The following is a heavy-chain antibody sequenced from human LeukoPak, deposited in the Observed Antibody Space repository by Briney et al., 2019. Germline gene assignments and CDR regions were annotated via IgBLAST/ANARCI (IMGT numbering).Heavy chain of an antibody. CDR1: GFTFSSYG. CDR2: ISYDGSNK. CDR3: ARDLLSYKYYYYYYGMDV. V-gene: IGHV3-30*03. J-gene: IGHJ6*02. Sequence: GGSLRLSCAAPGFTFSSYGMHWVRQAPGKGLEWVAVISYDGSNKYYADSVKGRFTISRDNSKNTLYLQMNSLRAEDTAVYYCARDLLSYKYYYYYYGMDVWGQGTTVTVSS. D-gene: IGHD5-24*01.